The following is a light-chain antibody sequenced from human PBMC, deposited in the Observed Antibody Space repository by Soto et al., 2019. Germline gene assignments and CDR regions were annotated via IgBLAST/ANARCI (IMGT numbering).Light chain of an antibody. CDR1: SSNIGRNY. CDR2: RND. V-gene: IGLV1-47*01. CDR3: AAWDDRLSGLYV. Sequence: QPVLTQPPSASGTPGQRVTISCSGSSSNIGRNYVYWYQQLQGTAPKLLIYRNDQRPSWVPDRLSFSKSGTSASLAISGLRSEDEADYDCAAWDDRLSGLYVFGTGTKLTVL. J-gene: IGLJ1*01.